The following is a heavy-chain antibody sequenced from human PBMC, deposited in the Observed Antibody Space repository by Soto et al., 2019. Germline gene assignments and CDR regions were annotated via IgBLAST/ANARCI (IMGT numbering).Heavy chain of an antibody. CDR1: GYTFTGYG. Sequence: ASVKVSCKASGYTFTGYGISWVRQAPGQGLEWMGWISAYNGNTNYAQKLQGRVTMTTDTSTSTAYMELRSLRSDDTAVYYCARDLGNDFWSGFHYYYYCASGHCFSSSCSYLDLWGRGTLVTVSS. J-gene: IGHJ2*01. V-gene: IGHV1-18*01. D-gene: IGHD3-3*01. CDR2: ISAYNGNT. CDR3: ARDLGNDFWSGFHYYYYCASGHCFSSSCSYLDL.